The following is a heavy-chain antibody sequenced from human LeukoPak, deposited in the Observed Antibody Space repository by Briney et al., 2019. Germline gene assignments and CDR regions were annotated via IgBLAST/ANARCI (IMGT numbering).Heavy chain of an antibody. CDR3: ARQPAATAAFDI. Sequence: SETPSLTCTVSGGSISSYYWSWIRQPPGKGLEWIAYVHNNGETKHNPSLKSRDTISVDTPHNLSSLRLSAVTAADSAMYCCARQPAATAAFDIWGLGTMVTVSS. V-gene: IGHV4-59*08. CDR2: VHNNGET. CDR1: GGSISSYY. J-gene: IGHJ3*02. D-gene: IGHD5-18*01.